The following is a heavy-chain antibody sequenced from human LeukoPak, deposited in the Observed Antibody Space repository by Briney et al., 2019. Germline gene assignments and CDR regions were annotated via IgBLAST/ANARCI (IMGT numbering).Heavy chain of an antibody. D-gene: IGHD2-8*01. CDR1: GGSISSHY. V-gene: IGHV4-59*11. J-gene: IGHJ4*02. CDR2: IYYSGST. Sequence: SETLSLTCTVSGGSISSHYWSWLRQPPGKRLEWIGYIYYSGSTNYNPSLKSRVTISVDTSKNQFSLKLSSVTAADTAVYYCARFVVLMVYAPDYFDYWGQGTLATVSS. CDR3: ARFVVLMVYAPDYFDY.